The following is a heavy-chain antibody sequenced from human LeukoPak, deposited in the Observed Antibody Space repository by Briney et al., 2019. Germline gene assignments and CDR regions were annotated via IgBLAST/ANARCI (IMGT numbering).Heavy chain of an antibody. Sequence: SETLSLTCTVSGGSISSYYWSWIRQPPGKGLEWIGYIYYSGSTNYNPSLKRRVSISVDTSKNQFSLKLSSVTAADTAVYYCARAKKWELLLFDYWGQGTLVTVSS. D-gene: IGHD1-26*01. V-gene: IGHV4-59*01. CDR3: ARAKKWELLLFDY. J-gene: IGHJ4*02. CDR1: GGSISSYY. CDR2: IYYSGST.